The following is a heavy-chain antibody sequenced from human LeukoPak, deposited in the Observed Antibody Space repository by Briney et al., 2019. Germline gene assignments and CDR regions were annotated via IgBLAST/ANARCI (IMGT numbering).Heavy chain of an antibody. D-gene: IGHD1-1*01. CDR2: INNDGPAT. Sequence: GGSLRLSCAASGFTFSAYWMHWVRQVPGKGLVWVSRINNDGPATFFADSVKGRFTISRGNAKNTLYLQMDSLRAEDTAMYYCAREILEPGKTHEYWGQGTLVTVSS. V-gene: IGHV3-74*01. CDR3: AREILEPGKTHEY. CDR1: GFTFSAYW. J-gene: IGHJ4*02.